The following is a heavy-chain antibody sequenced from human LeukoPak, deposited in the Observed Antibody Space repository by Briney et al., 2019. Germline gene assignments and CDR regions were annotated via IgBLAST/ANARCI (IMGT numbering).Heavy chain of an antibody. CDR3: ARGRVSSSTWYSTYYYYFYMDV. Sequence: SETLSLTCTVSGGSIRSYYWSWIRQPPGKGLEWIGYVDHTGSTNFNPSLNGRVSISRDTTKNLFSLRLRSVTAADTAVYFCARGRVSSSTWYSTYYYYFYMDVWGKGTTVTVSS. CDR2: VDHTGST. D-gene: IGHD1-1*01. CDR1: GGSIRSYY. J-gene: IGHJ6*03. V-gene: IGHV4-59*01.